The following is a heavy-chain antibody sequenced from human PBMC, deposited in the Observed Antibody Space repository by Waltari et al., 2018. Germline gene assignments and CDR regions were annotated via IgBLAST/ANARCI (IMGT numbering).Heavy chain of an antibody. CDR1: GFTFSSYA. V-gene: IGHV3-30-3*01. J-gene: IGHJ4*02. D-gene: IGHD1-26*01. Sequence: QVQLVESGGGVVQPGRSLRLSCAASGFTFSSYAMHWVRQAPGKGLEWGAVISYDGSNKYYADSVKGRFTISRDNSKNTLYLQMNSLRAEDTAVYYCARDLAALGGNLDYWGQGTLVTVSS. CDR2: ISYDGSNK. CDR3: ARDLAALGGNLDY.